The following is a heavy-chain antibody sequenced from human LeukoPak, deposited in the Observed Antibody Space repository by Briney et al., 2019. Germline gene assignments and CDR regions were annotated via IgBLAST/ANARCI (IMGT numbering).Heavy chain of an antibody. D-gene: IGHD5-18*01. CDR2: ITHTGDSS. V-gene: IGHV3-23*01. CDR1: GFSFRSYA. CDR3: ASRGYISGKFDY. Sequence: GGSLRLSCAASGFSFRSYAMNWVRQAPGKGLEWVASITHTGDSSYYIDSLEGRFTITRDNSENILYLQMSSLRAEDTAIYYCASRGYISGKFDYWGQGTLVTVSS. J-gene: IGHJ4*02.